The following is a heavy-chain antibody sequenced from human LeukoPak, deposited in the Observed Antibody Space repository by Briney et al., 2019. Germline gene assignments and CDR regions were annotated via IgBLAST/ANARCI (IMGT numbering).Heavy chain of an antibody. J-gene: IGHJ4*02. D-gene: IGHD3-22*01. CDR2: ISGSGGST. Sequence: GGSLRLSCAVSGITLSNYGMSWVRQAPGKGLEWVAGISGSGGSTNYADSVKGRFTISRDNPKNTLYLQMNSLRAEDAAVYFCAKRGVVIRVILVGFHKEAYYFDSWGQGALVTVSS. CDR3: AKRGVVIRVILVGFHKEAYYFDS. V-gene: IGHV3-23*01. CDR1: GITLSNYG.